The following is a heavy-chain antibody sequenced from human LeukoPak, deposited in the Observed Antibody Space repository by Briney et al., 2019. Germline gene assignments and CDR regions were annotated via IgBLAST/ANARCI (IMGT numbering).Heavy chain of an antibody. J-gene: IGHJ6*02. CDR2: IIPIFGTA. D-gene: IGHD6-6*01. V-gene: IGHV1-69*13. CDR3: ARTVVYSTSSPYYYGMDV. Sequence: SERVSCKASGGTFSSYAISWVRQAPGQGLEWMGGIIPIFGTANYAQKFQGRVTITADESTSTAYMELSSLRTEDTAVYYCARTVVYSTSSPYYYGMDVWGQGTTVTVSS. CDR1: GGTFSSYA.